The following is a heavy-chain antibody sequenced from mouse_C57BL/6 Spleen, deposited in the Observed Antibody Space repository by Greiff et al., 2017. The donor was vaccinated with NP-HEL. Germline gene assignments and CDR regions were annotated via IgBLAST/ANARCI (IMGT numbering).Heavy chain of an antibody. CDR2: IYPGDGDT. Sequence: QVQLKQSGAELVKPGASVKISCKASGYAFSSYWMNWVKQRPGKGLEWIGQIYPGDGDTNYNGKFKGKATLTADKSSSTAYMQLSSLTSEDSAVYFCARGGDYYGRRAMDYWGQGTSVTVSS. V-gene: IGHV1-80*01. J-gene: IGHJ4*01. D-gene: IGHD1-1*01. CDR1: GYAFSSYW. CDR3: ARGGDYYGRRAMDY.